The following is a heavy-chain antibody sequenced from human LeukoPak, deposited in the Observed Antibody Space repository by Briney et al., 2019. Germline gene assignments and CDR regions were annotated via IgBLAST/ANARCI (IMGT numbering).Heavy chain of an antibody. CDR1: GYTFTSYG. CDR2: ISAYNGNT. V-gene: IGHV1-18*01. J-gene: IGHJ5*02. CDR3: ARAEYFDWVYWFDP. Sequence: ASVKVSCKASGYTFTSYGISWVRQAPGQGLEWMGWISAYNGNTNYAQKLQGRVTMTTDTSTSTAYMELRSLRYDDTAVYYCARAEYFDWVYWFDPWGQGTLVTVSS. D-gene: IGHD3-9*01.